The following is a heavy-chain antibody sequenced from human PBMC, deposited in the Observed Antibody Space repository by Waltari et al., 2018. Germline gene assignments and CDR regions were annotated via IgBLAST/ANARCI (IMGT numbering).Heavy chain of an antibody. CDR2: IKTQSDGGGAT. D-gene: IGHD3-16*02. V-gene: IGHV3-15*01. J-gene: IGHJ4*02. Sequence: EVQLVESGGGLVNPGGSLRLSCAASGFTFRNTWMDWVRQAQGKGLEWIARIKTQSDGGGATYYAAPVTGRFTVSRDDSKNMLYLQMSSLKTEDTAMYYCTTDQGDSYTFYSFDYWGQGTLVTVSS. CDR1: GFTFRNTW. CDR3: TTDQGDSYTFYSFDY.